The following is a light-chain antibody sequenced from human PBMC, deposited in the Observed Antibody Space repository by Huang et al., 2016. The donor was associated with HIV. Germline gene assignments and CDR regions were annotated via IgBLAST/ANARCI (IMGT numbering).Light chain of an antibody. CDR3: QHYKT. CDR1: QSVSTN. CDR2: GAS. Sequence: EIVMTQSPATLSVSPGERVILSCRTSQSVSTNLAWYQQKRGQPPRLLIYGASTRATYTPIRFSGSGSGTEFTLTISSLQPEDFAVYSCQHYKTFGRGTKLEIK. J-gene: IGKJ2*01. V-gene: IGKV3-15*01.